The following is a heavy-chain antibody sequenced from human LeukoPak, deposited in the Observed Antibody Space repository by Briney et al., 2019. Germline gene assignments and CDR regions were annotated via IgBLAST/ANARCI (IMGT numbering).Heavy chain of an antibody. CDR2: INPNSGGT. J-gene: IGHJ6*02. CDR1: GYTFTGYY. D-gene: IGHD6-19*01. Sequence: ASVKVSCKASGYTFTGYYMHWVRQAPGQGLEWMGWINPNSGGTNYAQKFQGRVTMTRDTSISTAYMELSRLRSDDTAVYYCARLTVMAVAGTSDHYYYYGMDVWGQGITVTVSS. CDR3: ARLTVMAVAGTSDHYYYYGMDV. V-gene: IGHV1-2*02.